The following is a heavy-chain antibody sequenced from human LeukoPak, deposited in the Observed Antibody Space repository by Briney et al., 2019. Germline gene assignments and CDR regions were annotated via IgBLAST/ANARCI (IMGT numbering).Heavy chain of an antibody. J-gene: IGHJ4*02. CDR2: IYSGGST. V-gene: IGHV3-53*01. CDR1: GFTVSSNY. D-gene: IGHD3-22*01. CDR3: ASAEHYYDSSGYYNY. Sequence: GGSLRLSCAASGFTVSSNYTSWVRQAPGKGLEWVSVIYSGGSTYYADSVKGRFTISRDNSKNTLYLQMNSLRAEDTAVYYCASAEHYYDSSGYYNYWGQGTLVTVSS.